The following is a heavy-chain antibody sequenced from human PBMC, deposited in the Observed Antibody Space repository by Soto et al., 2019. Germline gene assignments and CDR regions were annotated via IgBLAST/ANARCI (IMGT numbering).Heavy chain of an antibody. J-gene: IGHJ6*02. CDR2: ISYSGSA. D-gene: IGHD6-19*01. CDR3: ARGRKVEQWVSSGRGGGLDV. CDR1: GGSISEYR. Sequence: PSETLSLTCTVSGGSISEYRWSWIRQPPGKGLEWIGYISYSGSANYKPSLKTRVTISVDASKNHFSLKLTSVTAADTAVYYCARGRKVEQWVSSGRGGGLDVWGQGTTVTVSS. V-gene: IGHV4-59*01.